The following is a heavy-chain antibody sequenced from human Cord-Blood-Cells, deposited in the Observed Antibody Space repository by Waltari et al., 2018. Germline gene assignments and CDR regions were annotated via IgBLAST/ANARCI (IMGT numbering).Heavy chain of an antibody. Sequence: QVQLVQSGAEVKKPGASVKVSCKASGYTFTGYYMHWVLQAPGQGLEWMGWINPKRGGTNYAQKFQGRVTMTRDTSISTAYMELSRLRSDDTAVYYCASTGGSSRYYYGMDVWGQGTTVTVSS. J-gene: IGHJ6*02. CDR3: ASTGGSSRYYYGMDV. CDR1: GYTFTGYY. CDR2: INPKRGGT. V-gene: IGHV1-2*02. D-gene: IGHD3-16*01.